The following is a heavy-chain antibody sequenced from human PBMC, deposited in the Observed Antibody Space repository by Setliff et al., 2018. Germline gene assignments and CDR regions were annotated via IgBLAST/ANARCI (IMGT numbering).Heavy chain of an antibody. Sequence: SETLSLTCTVSGGSISNYHWSWIRQSPGKGLEWIGFIYYNGRSDHNPSFQSRVTMSVDRSKNQFSLNLRAMTAADTAVYYCAREGGGSGWTPDSWGQGTLVTVSS. CDR1: GGSISNYH. CDR3: AREGGGSGWTPDS. V-gene: IGHV4-59*01. D-gene: IGHD6-19*01. J-gene: IGHJ4*02. CDR2: IYYNGRS.